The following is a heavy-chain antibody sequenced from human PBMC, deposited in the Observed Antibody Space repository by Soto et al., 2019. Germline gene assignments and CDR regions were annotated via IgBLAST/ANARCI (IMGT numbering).Heavy chain of an antibody. D-gene: IGHD1-20*01. CDR3: AKDAVPYNSRHAGFDI. CDR2: IGGTGGSP. Sequence: GGSLIVSCAASGFTFSNYAMYWVRQAPGKGLEWASHIGGTGGSPQYTDSVKGRFTISRDNSKNTVYLQMNSLRVEDTAVYYCAKDAVPYNSRHAGFDIWGQGKVVIV. CDR1: GFTFSNYA. V-gene: IGHV3-23*01. J-gene: IGHJ3*02.